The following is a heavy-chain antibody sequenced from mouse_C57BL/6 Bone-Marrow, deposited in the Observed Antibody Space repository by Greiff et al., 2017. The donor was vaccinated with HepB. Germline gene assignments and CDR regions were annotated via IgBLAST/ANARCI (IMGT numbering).Heavy chain of an antibody. CDR1: GFSLTSSG. Sequence: QVQLQQSGPGLVQPSQSLSITCPVSGFSLTSSGVHWVRQSPGTGLEWLGVIWSGGSTDYNAAFISRLSISKDNSKSQVFFKMNSLQADDTAIYYCARKTYYKGAMDYWGQGTSVTVSS. V-gene: IGHV2-2*01. D-gene: IGHD2-12*01. CDR2: IWSGGST. J-gene: IGHJ4*01. CDR3: ARKTYYKGAMDY.